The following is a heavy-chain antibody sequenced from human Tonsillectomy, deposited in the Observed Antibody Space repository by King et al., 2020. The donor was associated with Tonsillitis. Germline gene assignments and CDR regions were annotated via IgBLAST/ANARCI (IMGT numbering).Heavy chain of an antibody. V-gene: IGHV3-66*01. J-gene: IGHJ6*03. Sequence: VQLVESGGGLVQPGGSLRLSCAASGFTVSSNYMSWVRQAPGKGLEWVSVIYSGGSTYYADSVKGRFTISRDNSKNTLYLQMNSLRAEDTAVYYCAREVIIMVRGVPPHYSYMDVWGKGTTVTVSS. D-gene: IGHD3-10*01. CDR1: GFTVSSNY. CDR2: IYSGGST. CDR3: AREVIIMVRGVPPHYSYMDV.